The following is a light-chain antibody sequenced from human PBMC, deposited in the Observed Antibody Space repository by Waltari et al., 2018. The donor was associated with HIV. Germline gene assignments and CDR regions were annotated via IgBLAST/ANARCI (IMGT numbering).Light chain of an antibody. Sequence: QSVLTQPPSASGTPGQRVTISCSGSSSNIGIKTVNWFQQLPGTAPKLLIYNNNPRPSGVPDRFSGSKSGTSASLAISGLQSEDEADYYCAAWDDSLMGYYVFGTGTKVTVL. CDR2: NNN. V-gene: IGLV1-44*01. CDR1: SSNIGIKT. CDR3: AAWDDSLMGYYV. J-gene: IGLJ1*01.